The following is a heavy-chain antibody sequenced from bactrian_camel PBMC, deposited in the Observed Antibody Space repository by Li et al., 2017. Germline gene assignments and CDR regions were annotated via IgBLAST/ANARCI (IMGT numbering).Heavy chain of an antibody. J-gene: IGHJ6*01. CDR1: GYTYTPAN. V-gene: IGHV3S53*01. CDR2: LASDGSS. D-gene: IGHD5*01. Sequence: VQLVESGGGSVQAGGSLRLSCVVSGYTYTPANVRMAWFRQAPGKEREGVASLASDGSSIYANSLKGRFSISKDNAKNTLHLQMNSLRPEDTAVYYCAADENEKIPLWVAVELGADFAYGGQGTQVTVS. CDR3: AADENEKIPLWVAVELGADFAY.